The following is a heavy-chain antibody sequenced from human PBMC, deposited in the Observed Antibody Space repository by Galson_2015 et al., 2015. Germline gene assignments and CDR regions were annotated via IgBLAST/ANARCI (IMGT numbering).Heavy chain of an antibody. D-gene: IGHD2-2*01. CDR3: TTVQYQLPYTWFDP. CDR1: GFTFSNAW. J-gene: IGHJ5*02. CDR2: IKSKTDGGTT. V-gene: IGHV3-15*01. Sequence: SLRLSCAASGFTFSNAWMSWVRQAPGKGLEWVGRIKSKTDGGTTDYAAPVKGRFTISRDDSINMLYLQMNSLKTEDTAVYYCTTVQYQLPYTWFDPWGQGTLVTVSS.